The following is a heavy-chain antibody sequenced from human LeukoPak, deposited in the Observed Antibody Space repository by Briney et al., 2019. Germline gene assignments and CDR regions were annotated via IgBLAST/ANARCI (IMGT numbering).Heavy chain of an antibody. CDR3: ARDSARGGP. Sequence: PRGSLRLSCAASGFTFSNYWMSWVRQAPGKGLEWVAHIKPDGSEKHYVDSVKGRFTLFRDDAKNSVYLQMNSLRVEDTAVYYCARDSARGGPWGQGTPVTVSS. D-gene: IGHD5-12*01. CDR2: IKPDGSEK. V-gene: IGHV3-7*01. J-gene: IGHJ5*02. CDR1: GFTFSNYW.